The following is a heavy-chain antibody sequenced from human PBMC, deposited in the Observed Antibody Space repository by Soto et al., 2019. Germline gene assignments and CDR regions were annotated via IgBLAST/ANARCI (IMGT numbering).Heavy chain of an antibody. D-gene: IGHD3-22*01. CDR3: ARGHDYEGYFAY. CDR1: GTTFSNFA. V-gene: IGHV1-69*05. J-gene: IGHJ4*02. Sequence: QVRLVQSGAEVKKTESSVKVSCEASGTTFSNFAIGWVRQSTGQGLEWRVGIILPFGTPTYAQKFQGRVTMSPDESLATFYMEMRGLRSGHRAVYLWARGHDYEGYFAYWGQGTLVTVSS. CDR2: IILPFGTP.